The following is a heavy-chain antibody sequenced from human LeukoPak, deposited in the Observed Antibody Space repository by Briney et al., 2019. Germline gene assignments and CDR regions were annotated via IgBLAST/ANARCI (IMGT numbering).Heavy chain of an antibody. J-gene: IGHJ6*02. CDR3: ARDRVDSSGYYYYYGIDV. CDR1: GGSISTYF. Sequence: SETLSLTCTVSGGSISTYFWSWIRQPAGKGLEWTGRLYTSGSTNYNPSLKSRLTMSADTSKNQFSLNLRSVTAADTAIYYCARDRVDSSGYYYYYGIDVWGQGTAVTVSS. D-gene: IGHD3-22*01. V-gene: IGHV4-4*07. CDR2: LYTSGST.